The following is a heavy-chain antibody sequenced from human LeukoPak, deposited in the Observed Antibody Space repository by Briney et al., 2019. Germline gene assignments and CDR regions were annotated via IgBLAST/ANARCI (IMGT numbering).Heavy chain of an antibody. CDR2: INPSGGST. V-gene: IGHV1-46*01. Sequence: ASVKVSCKASGYTFTSYYMHWVRQAPGQGLEWMGIINPSGGSTSYAQKFQGRVTMTRDTSTSTVYMELSSLRSEDTAVYYCARPREGKPHEYSSSPFDYWGQGTLVTVSS. CDR3: ARPREGKPHEYSSSPFDY. CDR1: GYTFTSYY. D-gene: IGHD6-6*01. J-gene: IGHJ4*02.